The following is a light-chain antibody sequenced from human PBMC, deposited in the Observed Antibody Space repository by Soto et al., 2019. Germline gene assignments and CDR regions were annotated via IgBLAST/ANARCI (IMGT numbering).Light chain of an antibody. CDR3: QQLNSYPRT. J-gene: IGKJ2*01. CDR1: QGISTY. CDR2: AAS. V-gene: IGKV1-9*01. Sequence: DIQLTQSPSFLSASVGDRVTITCRASQGISTYLAWYQLKPGKAPKVLIYAASTLHSGVPSRFSGGGSGTEFTLTISSLQPEDFAAYYCQQLNSYPRTFGQGTKLEIK.